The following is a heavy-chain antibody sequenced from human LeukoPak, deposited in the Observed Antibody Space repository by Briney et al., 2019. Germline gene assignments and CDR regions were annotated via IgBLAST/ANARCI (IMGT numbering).Heavy chain of an antibody. J-gene: IGHJ3*02. CDR3: ARGGYYDSSGYWWNDAFDI. Sequence: ASVKVSCKASGYTFTSYDINWVRQATGQGLEWMGRMNPNSGNTGYAQKFQGRVTITRNTSISTAYMELSSLRSEDTAVYYCARGGYYDSSGYWWNDAFDIWGQGTMVTVSS. CDR2: MNPNSGNT. CDR1: GYTFTSYD. D-gene: IGHD3-22*01. V-gene: IGHV1-8*03.